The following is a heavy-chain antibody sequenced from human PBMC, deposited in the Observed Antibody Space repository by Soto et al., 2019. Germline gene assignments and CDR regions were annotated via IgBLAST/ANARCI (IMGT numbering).Heavy chain of an antibody. V-gene: IGHV4-34*01. J-gene: IGHJ5*02. CDR2: FNHSGST. CDR3: TRPVDHNWLDP. Sequence: WIRQPPGKGLEWSGEFNHSGSTNYSPSLKSRVTISVDTSKNHFSLKVTSVTAADTAVYYCTRPVDHNWLDPWGQGTLVTVAS. D-gene: IGHD3-9*01.